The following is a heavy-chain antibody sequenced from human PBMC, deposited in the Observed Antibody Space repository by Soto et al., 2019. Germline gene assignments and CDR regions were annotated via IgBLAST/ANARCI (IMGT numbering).Heavy chain of an antibody. J-gene: IGHJ4*02. CDR3: ARVRSSGREFDY. Sequence: QVQLVQSGAEMKRPGASVILSCKASGYIFTTYSIHWVRQTAGQGLEWMAKVDPRDGSTGYAQKFRGTVSMAWDASTGTVFMEVSSLTSDDTATYYCARVRSSGREFDYWGQGTQVTVSS. CDR2: VDPRDGST. V-gene: IGHV1-46*01. CDR1: GYIFTTYS. D-gene: IGHD6-25*01.